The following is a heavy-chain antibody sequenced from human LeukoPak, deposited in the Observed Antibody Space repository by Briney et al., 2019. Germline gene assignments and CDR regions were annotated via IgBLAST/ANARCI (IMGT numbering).Heavy chain of an antibody. CDR1: GFTFSSYS. J-gene: IGHJ3*02. CDR2: ISSSSSYI. CDR3: ARVMVRGVTILRVEGTYDAFDI. V-gene: IGHV3-21*01. D-gene: IGHD3-10*01. Sequence: GGSLRLSCAASGFTFSSYSMNWVRQAPGKGLEWVSSISSSSSYIYYADSVKGRFTISRDNAKNSLYLQMNSLRAEDTAVYYCARVMVRGVTILRVEGTYDAFDIWGRGAMVTVSS.